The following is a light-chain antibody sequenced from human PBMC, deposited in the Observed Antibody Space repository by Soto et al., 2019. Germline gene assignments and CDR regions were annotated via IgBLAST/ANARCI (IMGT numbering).Light chain of an antibody. CDR2: SDN. J-gene: IGLJ2*01. CDR3: AAWDDSLPGRV. CDR1: SSNIGSNP. V-gene: IGLV1-44*01. Sequence: QAVVTQPPSASGTPGQRVTISCSGSSSNIGSNPVSWYQQLPGTAPKSLIYSDNQRPSGVPDRISGSRSGTSASLAISGLQSEDEAEYYCAAWDDSLPGRVFGGGTKLTVL.